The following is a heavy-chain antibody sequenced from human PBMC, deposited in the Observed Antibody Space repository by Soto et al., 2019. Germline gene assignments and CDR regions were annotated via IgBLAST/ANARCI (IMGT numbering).Heavy chain of an antibody. D-gene: IGHD5-12*01. J-gene: IGHJ4*02. CDR3: ARHRNIVSTIDY. CDR1: GGSISSSSYY. V-gene: IGHV4-39*01. CDR2: IYYSGTT. Sequence: QLQLQELGPGLVKPSETLSLTCTVSGGSISSSSYYWGWIRQPPGKGLEWIGSIYYSGTTYYNPPLKSRVTISVDTSKNQFSLKLSSVTAADTAVFYCARHRNIVSTIDYWGQGTLVTVSS.